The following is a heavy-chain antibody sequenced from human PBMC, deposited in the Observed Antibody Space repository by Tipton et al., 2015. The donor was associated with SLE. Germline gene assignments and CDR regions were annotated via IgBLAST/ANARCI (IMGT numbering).Heavy chain of an antibody. V-gene: IGHV4-31*03. J-gene: IGHJ5*02. CDR2: IYYGGGT. CDR1: GDSISNGDDY. CDR3: ARSTDQNWFDP. Sequence: TLSLTCTVSGDSISNGDDYWSWIRQSPGKGLEWIGNIYYGGGTYYNPSLESRVTISLDTSKNQFSLKLNSVTAADTAVYYCARSTDQNWFDPWGQGTLVTVSS. D-gene: IGHD2-2*01.